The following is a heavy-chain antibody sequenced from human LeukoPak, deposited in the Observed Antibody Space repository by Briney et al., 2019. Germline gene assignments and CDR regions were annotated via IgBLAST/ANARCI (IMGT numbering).Heavy chain of an antibody. CDR2: IKQDGSEK. D-gene: IGHD6-19*01. Sequence: GGSLRLSCAASGFTFSSYWMSWVRQAPGKGLEWVANIKQDGSEKYYVDSVKGRFTISRDNAKNSLYLQMNSLRAEDTAVYYCARDEYSSGWYVSDYFDYWGQGTLVTVSS. V-gene: IGHV3-7*01. CDR3: ARDEYSSGWYVSDYFDY. J-gene: IGHJ4*02. CDR1: GFTFSSYW.